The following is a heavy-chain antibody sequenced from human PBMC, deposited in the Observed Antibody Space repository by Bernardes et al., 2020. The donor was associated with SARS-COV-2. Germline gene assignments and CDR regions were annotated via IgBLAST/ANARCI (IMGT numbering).Heavy chain of an antibody. CDR1: GYTFKTYG. D-gene: IGHD2-21*02. CDR3: VRDSHIVVRTVIPWVLDY. J-gene: IGHJ4*02. V-gene: IGHV1-18*01. CDR2: ISGHNGDT. Sequence: ASVKVSCKASGYTFKTYGISWVRQAPGQGLEWMGWISGHNGDTRIAQKFQGRVTLTTDTSTSTAYMELTALISDDTARYYCVRDSHIVVRTVIPWVLDYWGQGVLVAVSS.